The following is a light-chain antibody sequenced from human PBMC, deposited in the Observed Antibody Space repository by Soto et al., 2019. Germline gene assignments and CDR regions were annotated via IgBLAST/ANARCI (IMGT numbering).Light chain of an antibody. CDR2: WAS. CDR3: QQSYSTPLT. V-gene: IGKV4-1*01. Sequence: DIVMTQSPDSLAVSLGERATINCKSSQSVLYSSHNKNYLAWYQQKPGQPPKLLIYWASTRESGVPDRFSGSGSGTEFTLTISRLQSEDVAVYYCQQSYSTPLTFGGGTKVEIK. J-gene: IGKJ4*01. CDR1: QSVLYSSHNKNY.